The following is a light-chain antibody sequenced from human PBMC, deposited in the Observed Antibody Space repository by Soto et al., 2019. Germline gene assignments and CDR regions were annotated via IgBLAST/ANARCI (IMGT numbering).Light chain of an antibody. CDR3: LLHYGSAHV. Sequence: QAVVTQEPSLTVSPGGPVTLTCASSTGAVTSDYYPNWVQQKPGQSPSALIYSTSDKHSWTPARFSGSLLGGKAALTLSGVQRDDEAEYSCLLHYGSAHVFGGGTKQTVL. V-gene: IGLV7-43*01. CDR2: STS. J-gene: IGLJ3*02. CDR1: TGAVTSDYY.